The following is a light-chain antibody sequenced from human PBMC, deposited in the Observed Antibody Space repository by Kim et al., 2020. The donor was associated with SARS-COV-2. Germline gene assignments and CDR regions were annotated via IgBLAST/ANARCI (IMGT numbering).Light chain of an antibody. CDR1: RLRTYY. J-gene: IGLJ2*01. V-gene: IGLV3-19*01. Sequence: VALGQTVRITCQGDRLRTYYTTWFQQQPGQAPIVVFYGKNNRPSGIPDRFSGSSSGNTASLTITATQAGDEADYYCNSRDNNDNVLFGGGTRLTVL. CDR2: GKN. CDR3: NSRDNNDNVL.